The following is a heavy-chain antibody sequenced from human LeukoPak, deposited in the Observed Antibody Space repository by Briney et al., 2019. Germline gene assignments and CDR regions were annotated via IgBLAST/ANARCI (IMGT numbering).Heavy chain of an antibody. Sequence: PGGSLRLSCLVSGFTFSSYAMHWVRQAPGKGLEWVSFISSSSTIFYADSVKGRFTISRDSGKTSLYLQMNSLRAEDTAVYYCTKGTIWLPFDYWGQGTLVTVSS. D-gene: IGHD5-18*01. CDR2: ISSSSTI. V-gene: IGHV3-48*04. CDR3: TKGTIWLPFDY. CDR1: GFTFSSYA. J-gene: IGHJ4*02.